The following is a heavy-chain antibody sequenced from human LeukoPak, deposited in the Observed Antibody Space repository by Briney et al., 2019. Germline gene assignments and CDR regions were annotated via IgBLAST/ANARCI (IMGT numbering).Heavy chain of an antibody. D-gene: IGHD2-2*01. CDR2: ISGSGGST. CDR3: AKEYCSSTSCEFDY. Sequence: GGSLRLPCAASGFTFSSYAMSWVRQAPGKGLEWVSAISGSGGSTYYADSVKGRFTISRDNSKNTLYLQINSLRAEDTAVYYCAKEYCSSTSCEFDYWGQETLVTVSS. CDR1: GFTFSSYA. J-gene: IGHJ4*02. V-gene: IGHV3-23*01.